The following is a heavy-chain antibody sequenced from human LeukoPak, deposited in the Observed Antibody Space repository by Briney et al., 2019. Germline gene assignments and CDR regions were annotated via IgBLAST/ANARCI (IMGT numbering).Heavy chain of an antibody. CDR1: GGSLSSGDYY. V-gene: IGHV4-30-4*01. J-gene: IGHJ3*02. D-gene: IGHD4-17*01. CDR3: ARETSVTTNFFDI. CDR2: IYYSGST. Sequence: SETLSLTCTVSGGSLSSGDYYWSWIRHPPGKGLEWIGYIYYSGSTYSNPSLKRRVTISVDTSKNQFSLNLTSVTAAHTAVYYCARETSVTTNFFDIWGVGTMVTV.